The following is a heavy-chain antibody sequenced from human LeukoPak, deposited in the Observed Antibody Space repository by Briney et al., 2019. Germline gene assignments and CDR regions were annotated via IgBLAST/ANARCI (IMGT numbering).Heavy chain of an antibody. CDR1: GFTFSSYG. CDR2: IRYDGSNK. D-gene: IGHD3-22*01. J-gene: IGHJ4*02. Sequence: GGSLRLSCAASGFTFSSYGMHWVRQAPGKGLEWVAFIRYDGSNKYYADSVKGRFTISRDDSKNTLYLQMNSLRAEDTAVYYCARESESYDSSGSTFKYWGQGTLVTVSS. V-gene: IGHV3-30*02. CDR3: ARESESYDSSGSTFKY.